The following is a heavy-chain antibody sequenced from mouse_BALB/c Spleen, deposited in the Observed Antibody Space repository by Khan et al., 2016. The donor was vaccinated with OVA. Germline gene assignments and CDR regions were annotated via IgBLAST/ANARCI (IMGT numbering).Heavy chain of an antibody. D-gene: IGHD2-14*01. CDR2: INSNGGTS. J-gene: IGHJ1*01. CDR3: ARVYYRYDEDYWNFDV. V-gene: IGHV5-6-3*01. Sequence: EVQLQESGGGLVQPGGSLKVSCAASGFTFSGYGMSWVRQTPDKRLELVATINSNGGTSFFPDSVKGRFTISRDNAKNSLHLQMSSLKSDDTAMYYCARVYYRYDEDYWNFDVGGAGTTVTVAS. CDR1: GFTFSGYG.